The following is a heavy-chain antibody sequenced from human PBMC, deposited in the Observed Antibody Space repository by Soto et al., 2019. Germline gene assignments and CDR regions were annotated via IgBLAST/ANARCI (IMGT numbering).Heavy chain of an antibody. Sequence: QVQLVESGGGVVQPGRSLRLSCAASGFTFSSYGMHWVRQAPGKGLEWVAVIWYDGSNKYYADSVKGRFTISRDNSKNTLYLQMNGMRAEDTAVYYCARRSGGAGDCWGQGTLVTVSS. CDR2: IWYDGSNK. CDR1: GFTFSSYG. CDR3: ARRSGGAGDC. V-gene: IGHV3-33*01. D-gene: IGHD2-15*01. J-gene: IGHJ4*02.